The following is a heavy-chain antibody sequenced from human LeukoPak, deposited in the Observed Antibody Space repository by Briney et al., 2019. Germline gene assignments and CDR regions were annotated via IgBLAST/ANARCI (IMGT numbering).Heavy chain of an antibody. CDR1: GFTFSSYV. Sequence: GGSLRLSCAASGFTFSSYVMHWVRQAPGKGLEWVAIISYDGSNEYYADSVKGRFTISRDNSKNTLYLQMNSLRAEDTAVYYCAKVGDYGNPFDYWGQGTLVTVSS. D-gene: IGHD4-17*01. V-gene: IGHV3-30*04. J-gene: IGHJ4*02. CDR2: ISYDGSNE. CDR3: AKVGDYGNPFDY.